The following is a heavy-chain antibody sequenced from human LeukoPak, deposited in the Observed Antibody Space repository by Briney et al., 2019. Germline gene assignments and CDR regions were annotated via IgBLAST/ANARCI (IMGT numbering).Heavy chain of an antibody. Sequence: SQTLSLTCTVSGGSITSGDYYWSWIRQPPGKGLEWIGSIYHSGSTYYNPSLKSRVTISVDTSKNQFSLKLSSVTAADTAVYYCARASSSFGWFDPWGQGTLVTVSS. J-gene: IGHJ5*02. CDR1: GGSITSGDYY. CDR2: IYHSGST. V-gene: IGHV4-39*07. CDR3: ARASSSFGWFDP. D-gene: IGHD6-13*01.